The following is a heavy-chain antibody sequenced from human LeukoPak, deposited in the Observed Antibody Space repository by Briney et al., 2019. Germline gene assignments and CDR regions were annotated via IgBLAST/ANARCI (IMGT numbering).Heavy chain of an antibody. CDR1: GGSISSYY. V-gene: IGHV4-59*12. D-gene: IGHD3-10*01. CDR3: ARVYYYGSGNRPYYYYMDV. J-gene: IGHJ6*03. Sequence: SETLSLTCTVSGGSISSYYWSWIRQPPGKGLEWIGYIYYSGSTNYNPSLKSRVTISVDTSKNQFSLKLSSVTAADTAVYYCARVYYYGSGNRPYYYYMDVWGKGTTVTISS. CDR2: IYYSGST.